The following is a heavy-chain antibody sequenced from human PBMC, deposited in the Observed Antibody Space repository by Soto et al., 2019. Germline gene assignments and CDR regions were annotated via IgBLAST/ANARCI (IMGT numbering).Heavy chain of an antibody. D-gene: IGHD5-18*01. V-gene: IGHV3-7*01. CDR1: GFTFSSYW. CDR2: IKQDGSEK. J-gene: IGHJ4*02. Sequence: GGSLRLSCAASGFTFSSYWMSWVRQAPGKGVEWVANIKQDGSEKYYVDSVKGRFTISRDNAKNSLYLQMNSLRAEDTAVYYCARLEDTAMVTVRAPFDYWGQGTLVTVSS. CDR3: ARLEDTAMVTVRAPFDY.